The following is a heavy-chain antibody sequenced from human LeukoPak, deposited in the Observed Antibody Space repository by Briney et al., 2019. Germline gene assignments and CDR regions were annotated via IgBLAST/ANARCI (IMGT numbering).Heavy chain of an antibody. V-gene: IGHV4-59*12. CDR2: IYYSGST. D-gene: IGHD2-2*01. J-gene: IGHJ5*02. CDR1: GGSISSYY. CDR3: AREYCSSTSCQKNRGYNWFDP. Sequence: SETLSLTCTVSGGSISSYYWSWIRQPPGKGLEWIGYIYYSGSTNYNPSLKSRVTISVDRSKNQFSLKLSSVTAADTAVYYCAREYCSSTSCQKNRGYNWFDPWGQGTLVTVSS.